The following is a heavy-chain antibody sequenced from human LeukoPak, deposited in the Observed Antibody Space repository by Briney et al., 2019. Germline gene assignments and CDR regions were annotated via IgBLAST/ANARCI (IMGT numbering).Heavy chain of an antibody. D-gene: IGHD3-22*01. Sequence: GASVKVSCKASGGTFSSYAISWVRQAPGQGLEWMGGTIPIFGTANYAQKFQGRVTITADESTSTAYMELSSLRSEDTAVYYCVVAYYYDSSGYPRLRYYYYGMDVWGQGTTVTVSS. CDR1: GGTFSSYA. CDR3: VVAYYYDSSGYPRLRYYYYGMDV. J-gene: IGHJ6*02. V-gene: IGHV1-69*13. CDR2: TIPIFGTA.